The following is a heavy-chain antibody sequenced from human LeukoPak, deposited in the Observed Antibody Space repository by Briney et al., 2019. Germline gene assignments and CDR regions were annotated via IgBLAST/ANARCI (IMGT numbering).Heavy chain of an antibody. CDR2: IYSGGST. V-gene: IGHV3-53*01. Sequence: GGSLRLSCAASGFTVSSNYMSWVRQAPGKGLEWVSVIYSGGSTYYADSVKGRFTISRDNSKNTLYLQMSSLRAEDTAVYYCARGRGGFWRTEIDYWGQGTLVTVSS. CDR3: ARGRGGFWRTEIDY. CDR1: GFTVSSNY. J-gene: IGHJ4*02. D-gene: IGHD3-3*01.